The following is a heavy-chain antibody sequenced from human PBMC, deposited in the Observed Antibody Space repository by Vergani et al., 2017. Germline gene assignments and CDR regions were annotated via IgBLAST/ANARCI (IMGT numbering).Heavy chain of an antibody. CDR2: IYTSGST. D-gene: IGHD5-24*01. V-gene: IGHV4-38-2*02. CDR1: GGSITSGYY. CDR3: ARVPATMAWGAFDI. J-gene: IGHJ3*02. Sequence: QLQLQESGPGLVKPSETLSLICTVSGGSITSGYYWGWIRQPPGRGLEWIGSIYTSGSTNYNPSLKSRVTISVDTSKNQFSLKLSSVTAADTAVYYCARVPATMAWGAFDIWGQGTMVTVSS.